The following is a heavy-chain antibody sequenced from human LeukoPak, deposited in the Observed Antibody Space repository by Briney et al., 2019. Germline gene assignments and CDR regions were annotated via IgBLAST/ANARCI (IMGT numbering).Heavy chain of an antibody. D-gene: IGHD1-26*01. Sequence: SETPSLTXDVSGHSIRSGSYWGWIWKPPGKGLEWIGSIYHSGNTYYNSSLKSRLIISVDTSKNQISLKLSSVAAADTAIYYCARGRGGSGDRVIFDIWGQGTLVTISS. CDR1: GHSIRSGSY. J-gene: IGHJ4*02. V-gene: IGHV4-38-2*01. CDR3: ARGRGGSGDRVIFDI. CDR2: IYHSGNT.